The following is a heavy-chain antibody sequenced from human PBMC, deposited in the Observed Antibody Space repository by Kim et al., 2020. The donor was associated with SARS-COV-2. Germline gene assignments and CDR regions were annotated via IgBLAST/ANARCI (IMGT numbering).Heavy chain of an antibody. D-gene: IGHD5-18*01. CDR3: ARHMSGYSYGRFDY. CDR2: IYYSGST. Sequence: SETLSLTCTVSGGSISSYYWSWIRQPPGKGLEWIGYIYYSGSTNYNPSLKSLVTISVDTSKNQFSLKLTSVTAADTALYYCARHMSGYSYGRFDYWGQGTLVTVSS. V-gene: IGHV4-59*08. J-gene: IGHJ4*02. CDR1: GGSISSYY.